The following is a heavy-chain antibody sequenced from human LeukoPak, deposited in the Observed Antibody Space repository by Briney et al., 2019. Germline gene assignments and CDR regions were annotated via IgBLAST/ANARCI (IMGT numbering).Heavy chain of an antibody. V-gene: IGHV4-34*01. CDR2: ISHDGNT. D-gene: IGHD1-1*01. CDR1: GESFSDYY. Sequence: PSETLSLTCAVYGESFSDYYWSWIRQPPEKGLEWIGQISHDGNTNYNPSLKSRVTLSTDTPKNQFSLRLTSVTTADTAIYYCARRRDWNDVLDPWGQGTPVTVSS. J-gene: IGHJ5*02. CDR3: ARRRDWNDVLDP.